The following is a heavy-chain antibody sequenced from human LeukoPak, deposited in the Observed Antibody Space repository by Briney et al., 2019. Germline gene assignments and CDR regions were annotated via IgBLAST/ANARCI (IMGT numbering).Heavy chain of an antibody. J-gene: IGHJ5*02. D-gene: IGHD2-15*01. CDR1: GLTFSSYG. CDR2: IWSDGSNK. V-gene: IGHV3-33*01. CDR3: ARVTMVAGASYNWFVP. Sequence: SLSLSCAASGLTFSSYGMHWVRQAPRKGLDWVAVIWSDGSNKHYADSARGRFTISRGNSKNPLYLQMNSLRAEDTAVYYCARVTMVAGASYNWFVPWGQGTLVTVST.